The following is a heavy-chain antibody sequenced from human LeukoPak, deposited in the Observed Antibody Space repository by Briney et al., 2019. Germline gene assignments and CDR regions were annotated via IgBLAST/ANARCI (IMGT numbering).Heavy chain of an antibody. CDR3: ARGGGDSSGYYQGY. D-gene: IGHD3-22*01. J-gene: IGHJ4*02. CDR1: GYTFTNYA. CDR2: MNPNSGNT. Sequence: PGASVKVSCKASGYTFTNYAMNWVRQATGQGLEWMGWMNPNSGNTGYAQKFQGRVTMTRNTSISTAYMELSSLRSEDTAVYYCARGGGDSSGYYQGYWGQGTLVTVSS. V-gene: IGHV1-8*01.